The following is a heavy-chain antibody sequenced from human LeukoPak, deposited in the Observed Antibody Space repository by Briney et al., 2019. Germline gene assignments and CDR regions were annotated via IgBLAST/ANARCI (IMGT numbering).Heavy chain of an antibody. V-gene: IGHV4-59*01. D-gene: IGHD5-12*01. CDR3: ARSESGVDSGDV. J-gene: IGHJ6*02. CDR2: LDDSGKT. Sequence: SETLSLTCIVSGGSISNYFWSWIRQTPGKRLQWIGNLDDSGKTTHNPSLKSRVSISVDPSQKQFSLRLSSVTVADTAVYYCARSESGVDSGDVWGQGTTVTVSS. CDR1: GGSISNYF.